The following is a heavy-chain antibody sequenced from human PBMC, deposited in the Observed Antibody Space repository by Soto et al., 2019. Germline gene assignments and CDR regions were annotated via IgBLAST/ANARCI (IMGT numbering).Heavy chain of an antibody. Sequence: SETLSLTCTVSGGSVSSYYWSWIRQPPGKGLEGIGYIYYSGSTNYKPSLKSRVTISVDTSKNQFSLKLSYVTAADTAVYYCARLLYFDISPARNYYYYYMDVWGKGTTVTVSS. CDR1: GGSVSSYY. D-gene: IGHD3-9*01. J-gene: IGHJ6*03. CDR2: IYYSGST. V-gene: IGHV4-59*08. CDR3: ARLLYFDISPARNYYYYYMDV.